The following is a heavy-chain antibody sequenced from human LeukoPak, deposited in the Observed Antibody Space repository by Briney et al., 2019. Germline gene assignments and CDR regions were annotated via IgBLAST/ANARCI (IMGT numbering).Heavy chain of an antibody. CDR2: INHSGST. D-gene: IGHD6-6*01. CDR3: ARTSIAARPVLRYYYYYMDV. V-gene: IGHV4-34*01. J-gene: IGHJ6*03. CDR1: GGSFSGYY. Sequence: PSETLSLTCAVYGGSFSGYYWSWIRQPPGKGLEGIGEINHSGSTNYNPSLKSRVTISVDTSKNQFSLKLSSVTAADTAVYYCARTSIAARPVLRYYYYYMDVWGKGTTVTVSS.